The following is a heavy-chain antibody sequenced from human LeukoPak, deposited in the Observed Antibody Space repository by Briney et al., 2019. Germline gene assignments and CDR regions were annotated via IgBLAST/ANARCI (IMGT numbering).Heavy chain of an antibody. V-gene: IGHV4-61*02. CDR1: GGSISSGSYY. CDR2: IYTSGST. CDR3: ARGFYECGP. J-gene: IGHJ5*02. D-gene: IGHD3-3*01. Sequence: PSETLSLTCTVSGGSISSGSYYWSWIRQPAGKGLEWIGRIYTSGSTNYNPSLKSRVTISVDTSKNQFSLKLSSVTAADTAVYYCARGFYECGPWGQGTLVTVSS.